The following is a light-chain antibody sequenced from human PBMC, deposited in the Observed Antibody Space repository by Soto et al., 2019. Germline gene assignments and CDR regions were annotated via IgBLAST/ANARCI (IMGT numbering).Light chain of an antibody. J-gene: IGLJ1*01. CDR2: EVS. CDR1: SSDVGGYNY. V-gene: IGLV2-14*01. CDR3: SSYTSSSTLV. Sequence: QSVLIQPPSVSGSPGQSITISCTGTSSDVGGYNYVSWYQQHPGKAPKLMIYEVSNRPSGVSNRFSGSKSGNTASLTISGLQAEEEADYYCSSYTSSSTLVFGTGTKVTVL.